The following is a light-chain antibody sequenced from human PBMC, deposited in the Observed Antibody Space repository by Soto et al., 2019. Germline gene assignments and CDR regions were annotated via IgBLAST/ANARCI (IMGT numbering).Light chain of an antibody. Sequence: QSALTQPASVSGSPGQSITISCTGTSSDVGASKYVSWYQQHPGKAPKLMIYEVSNRPSGVSNRFSGYKSDNTASLTISGLQAEDEADYYCSSYTSTITVLFGGGTKLTVL. V-gene: IGLV2-14*01. J-gene: IGLJ2*01. CDR2: EVS. CDR1: SSDVGASKY. CDR3: SSYTSTITVL.